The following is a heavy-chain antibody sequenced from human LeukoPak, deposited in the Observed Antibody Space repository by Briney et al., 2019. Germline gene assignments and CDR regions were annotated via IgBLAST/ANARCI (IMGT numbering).Heavy chain of an antibody. CDR2: IYHSGST. CDR1: GYSISSGYY. Sequence: SETLSLTCTVSGYSISSGYYWGWIRQPPGKGLEWIGSIYHSGSTYYNPSLKSRVTISVDTSKNQFSLKLSSVTAADTAVYYCARHVSYGSGNPIATPRRDNWFDPWGQGTLVTVSS. CDR3: ARHVSYGSGNPIATPRRDNWFDP. J-gene: IGHJ5*02. V-gene: IGHV4-38-2*02. D-gene: IGHD3-10*01.